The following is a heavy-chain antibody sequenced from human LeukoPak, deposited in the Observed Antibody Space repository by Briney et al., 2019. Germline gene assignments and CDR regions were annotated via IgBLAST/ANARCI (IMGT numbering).Heavy chain of an antibody. CDR1: GFTFSSYA. V-gene: IGHV3-30*04. Sequence: PGGSLRLSCAASGFTFSSYARHWVRQAPGKGLEWVAVISYDGSNKYYADSVKGRFTISRDNSKNTLYLQMNSLRAEDTAVYYCAREKALSTEGPDYWGQGTLVTVSS. CDR2: ISYDGSNK. D-gene: IGHD2/OR15-2a*01. J-gene: IGHJ4*02. CDR3: AREKALSTEGPDY.